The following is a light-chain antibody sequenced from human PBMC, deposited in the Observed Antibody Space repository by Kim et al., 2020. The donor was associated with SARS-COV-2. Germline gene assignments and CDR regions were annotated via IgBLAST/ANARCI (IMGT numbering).Light chain of an antibody. Sequence: QSVLTQPPSVSAAPGQKVTISCSGSSSNIGNNYVSWYQQLPGTAPKLLIYDNNKRPSGIPDRFSGSKSGTSATLGITGLQTGDEADYYCGTCDTSLSAGVFGGGTQLTVL. J-gene: IGLJ2*01. V-gene: IGLV1-51*01. CDR2: DNN. CDR1: SSNIGNNY. CDR3: GTCDTSLSAGV.